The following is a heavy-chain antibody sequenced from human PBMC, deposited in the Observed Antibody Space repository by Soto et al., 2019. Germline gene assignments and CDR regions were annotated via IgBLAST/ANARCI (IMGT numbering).Heavy chain of an antibody. V-gene: IGHV3-43*01. J-gene: IGHJ6*02. Sequence: PGGSLRLSCAASGFTFDDYTMHWVRQAPGKGLEWVSLISWDGGSTYYADSVKGRFTISRDNSKNSLYLQMNSLRTEDTALYYCAKDVRASWRCMDVWGQGTTVTVSS. CDR2: ISWDGGST. D-gene: IGHD2-2*01. CDR1: GFTFDDYT. CDR3: AKDVRASWRCMDV.